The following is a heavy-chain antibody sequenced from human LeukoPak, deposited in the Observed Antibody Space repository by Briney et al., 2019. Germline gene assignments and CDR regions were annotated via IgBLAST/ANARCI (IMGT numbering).Heavy chain of an antibody. V-gene: IGHV1-18*01. CDR2: ISAYNGNT. CDR3: ARGEYSSSSPDAFDI. CDR1: GGTFSSYA. D-gene: IGHD6-6*01. Sequence: ASVKVSCKASGGTFSSYAISWVRQAPGQGLEWMGWISAYNGNTNYAQKLQGRVTMTTDTSTSTAYMELRSLRSDDTAVYYCARGEYSSSSPDAFDIWGQGTMVTVSS. J-gene: IGHJ3*02.